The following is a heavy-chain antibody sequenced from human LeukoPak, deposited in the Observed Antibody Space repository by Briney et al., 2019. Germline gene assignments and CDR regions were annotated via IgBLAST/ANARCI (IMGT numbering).Heavy chain of an antibody. CDR2: ISGSGDST. D-gene: IGHD3-10*01. CDR1: GFPFSSYA. CDR3: AKYYYGLGSYGRCFDY. J-gene: IGHJ4*02. Sequence: QPGGSLRLSRAASGFPFSSYAMSWVRQAPGKGLEWVSSISGSGDSTFYADSVKGRFTISRDNSKNTLFVQMNSLRVEDTAVYYCAKYYYGLGSYGRCFDYWGQGTLVTVSS. V-gene: IGHV3-23*01.